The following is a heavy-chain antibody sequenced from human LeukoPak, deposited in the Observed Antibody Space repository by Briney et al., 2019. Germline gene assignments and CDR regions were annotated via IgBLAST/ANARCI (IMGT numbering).Heavy chain of an antibody. D-gene: IGHD3-10*01. J-gene: IGHJ5*02. Sequence: ASVKVSCKASGYTFTSYYMHWVRQAPGQGLEWMGWINPNSGDTNYAQKFQDRVTMTRDTSISTAYMELSLLRSDDTAVYYCARGDYYGSGKVVAAWGQGTLVTVSS. V-gene: IGHV1-2*02. CDR2: INPNSGDT. CDR3: ARGDYYGSGKVVAA. CDR1: GYTFTSYY.